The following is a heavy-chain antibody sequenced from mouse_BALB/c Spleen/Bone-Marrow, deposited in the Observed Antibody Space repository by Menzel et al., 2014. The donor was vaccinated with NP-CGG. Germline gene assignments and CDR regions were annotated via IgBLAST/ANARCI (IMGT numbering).Heavy chain of an antibody. J-gene: IGHJ4*01. Sequence: VHLVESGPCLVQPSQSLSITCTVSGFSLTSDGVHWVRQSPRKGLEWLGVMWSGGSTDYNAAFISRLSISKDNSRSQVFFKMSSLQTNDTAIYYCARNGYYYAMDDWGQGTSVTVS. CDR3: ARNGYYYAMDD. CDR2: MWSGGST. CDR1: GFSLTSDG. V-gene: IGHV2-2*02. D-gene: IGHD2-2*01.